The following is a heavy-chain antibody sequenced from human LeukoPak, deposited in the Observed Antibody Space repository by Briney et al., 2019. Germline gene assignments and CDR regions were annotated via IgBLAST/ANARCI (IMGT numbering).Heavy chain of an antibody. CDR2: ISASGGST. CDR1: GFTFSSYA. CDR3: AKDRPLNWGYYFDY. D-gene: IGHD7-27*01. Sequence: PGGSLRLSCAASGFTFSSYAMSWVRQAPGKGLEWVSGISASGGSTYYADSVKGRFTISRDSSKNTLYLQMNSLGAEDTAVYSCAKDRPLNWGYYFDYWGQGTLVTVSS. J-gene: IGHJ4*02. V-gene: IGHV3-23*01.